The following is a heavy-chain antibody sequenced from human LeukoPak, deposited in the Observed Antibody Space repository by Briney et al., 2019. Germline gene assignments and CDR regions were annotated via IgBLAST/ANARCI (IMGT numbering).Heavy chain of an antibody. D-gene: IGHD3-10*01. CDR2: ISPSGDYT. V-gene: IGHV1-46*04. CDR1: GYTFSSYY. CDR3: ARDSKASPGAFQIRGATSMDV. J-gene: IGHJ6*03. Sequence: ASVKVSCKASGYTFSSYYMHWVRQAPGQGLEWMGIISPSGDYTRYAQKLQGRVSMTLDTSTSTVYMELNSLESEDTAVYYCARDSKASPGAFQIRGATSMDVWGKGTTVTISS.